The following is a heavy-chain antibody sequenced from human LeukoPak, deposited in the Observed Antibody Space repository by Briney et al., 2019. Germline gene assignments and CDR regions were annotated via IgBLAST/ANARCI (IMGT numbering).Heavy chain of an antibody. CDR3: ARDQITIFGVVISWFDP. Sequence: GSSVNVSCKASGGTFSSYAISWVRQAPGQGLEWMGRIIPIFGTANYAQKFQGRVTITTDESTSTAYMELSSLRSEDTAVYYCARDQITIFGVVISWFDPWGQGTLVTVSS. CDR1: GGTFSSYA. D-gene: IGHD3-3*01. CDR2: IIPIFGTA. V-gene: IGHV1-69*05. J-gene: IGHJ5*02.